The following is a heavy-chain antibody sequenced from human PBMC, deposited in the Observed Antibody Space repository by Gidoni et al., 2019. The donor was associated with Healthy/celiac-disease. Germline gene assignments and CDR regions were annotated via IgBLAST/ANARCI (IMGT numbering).Heavy chain of an antibody. CDR2: ISYDGSNK. D-gene: IGHD3-3*01. J-gene: IGHJ6*02. Sequence: QVQLVEAGGGVVQPGRSLRLSCAASGFTFRSYGMHWVRQAPGKGLEWVAVISYDGSNKYYADSVKGRFTISRDNSKNTLYLQMNSLRAEDTAVYYCAKVPRGGQWLLTIDYYYGMDVWGQGTTVTVSS. CDR1: GFTFRSYG. V-gene: IGHV3-30*18. CDR3: AKVPRGGQWLLTIDYYYGMDV.